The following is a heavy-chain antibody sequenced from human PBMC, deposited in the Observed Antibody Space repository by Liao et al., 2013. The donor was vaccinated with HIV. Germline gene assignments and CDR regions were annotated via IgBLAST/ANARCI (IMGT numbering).Heavy chain of an antibody. CDR1: GDSISSSSYY. CDR3: ARAYYDFWSGQYRTPGYFDL. CDR2: IYYRGST. Sequence: QLQLQESGPGLVKPSETLSLTCTVSGDSISSSSYYWGWVRQPPGKGLDWIGSIYYRGSTYYNPSLKSRVTISVDTFKNQFSLRLSSVTAADTAVYYCARAYYDFWSGQYRTPGYFDLWGRGTLVTVSS. V-gene: IGHV4-39*07. J-gene: IGHJ2*01. D-gene: IGHD3-3*01.